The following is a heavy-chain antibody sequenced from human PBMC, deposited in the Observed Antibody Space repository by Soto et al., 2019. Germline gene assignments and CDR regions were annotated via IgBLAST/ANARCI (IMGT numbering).Heavy chain of an antibody. J-gene: IGHJ4*02. D-gene: IGHD4-17*01. Sequence: EVQLVESGGGVVRPGGSLRLSCAASGFGFDEYGMSWVRQGPGKGLEWVSGINRHGDSTGYADSVKGRVTISRDNAKNSLHLQMNSLKAEDTAVYYCARDHRWGYEYGDYGDSWGQGTLVTVSS. CDR2: INRHGDST. V-gene: IGHV3-20*04. CDR1: GFGFDEYG. CDR3: ARDHRWGYEYGDYGDS.